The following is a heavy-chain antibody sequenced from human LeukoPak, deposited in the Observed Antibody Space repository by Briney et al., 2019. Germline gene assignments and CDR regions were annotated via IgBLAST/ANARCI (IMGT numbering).Heavy chain of an antibody. CDR2: IKQDGSEK. CDR1: GFTFSSYW. J-gene: IGHJ3*02. D-gene: IGHD6-13*01. CDR3: ARLQGRSTWYDAFDI. V-gene: IGHV3-7*01. Sequence: GGSLRLSCAASGFTFSSYWMSWARQAPGKGLEWVANIKQDGSEKYYVDSVKGRFTISRDNAKNSLYLQMNSLRAEDTAVFYCARLQGRSTWYDAFDIWGQGTMVTVSS.